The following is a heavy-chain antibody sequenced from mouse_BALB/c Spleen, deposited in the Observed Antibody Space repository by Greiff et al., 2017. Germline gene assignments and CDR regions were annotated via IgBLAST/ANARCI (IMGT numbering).Heavy chain of an antibody. CDR3: ARSAYYRYDRYAMDY. Sequence: VQLQQSGAELMKPGASVKISCKATGYTFSSYWIEWVKQRPGHGLEWIGEILPGSGSTNYNEKFKGKATFTADTSSNTAYMQLSSLTSEDSAVYYCARSAYYRYDRYAMDYWGQGTSVTVSS. CDR2: ILPGSGST. D-gene: IGHD2-14*01. J-gene: IGHJ4*01. V-gene: IGHV1-9*01. CDR1: GYTFSSYW.